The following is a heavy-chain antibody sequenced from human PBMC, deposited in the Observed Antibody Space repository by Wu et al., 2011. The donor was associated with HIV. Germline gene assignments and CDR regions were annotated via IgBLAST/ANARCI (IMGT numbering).Heavy chain of an antibody. Sequence: QVQLVQSGAEVKKPGDSVKVSCKASGYTFASYYIHWVRQAPGQGPEWMGWINPHSGDTNYALKFQGRVTMTRDTSINTAYMELSRLRSDDTAVYYCARDYNFWSGYYSIWDYWGQGTLVTVSS. V-gene: IGHV1-2*02. J-gene: IGHJ4*02. CDR1: GYTFASYY. D-gene: IGHD3-3*01. CDR3: ARDYNFWSGYYSIWDY. CDR2: INPHSGDT.